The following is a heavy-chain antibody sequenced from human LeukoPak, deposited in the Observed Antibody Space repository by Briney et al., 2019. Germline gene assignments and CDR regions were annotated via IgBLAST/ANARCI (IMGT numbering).Heavy chain of an antibody. V-gene: IGHV6-1*01. CDR3: ARLENWAFDF. J-gene: IGHJ4*02. D-gene: IGHD7-27*01. Sequence: SQTLSLTCAISGDRVSRNSAAWNWTRQSPSRGLEWLGRTYYRSKWSTDYAVSVKSRITVNPDTSKNQFSLQLNSVTPEDTAVYYCARLENWAFDFWGQGTLITVSS. CDR2: TYYRSKWST. CDR1: GDRVSRNSAA.